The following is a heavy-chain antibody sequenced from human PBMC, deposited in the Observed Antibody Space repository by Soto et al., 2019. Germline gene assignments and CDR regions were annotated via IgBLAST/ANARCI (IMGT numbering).Heavy chain of an antibody. Sequence: ASVKVSCKASGYTFTSYYMHWVRQAPGKGLEWMGGFDPEDGETIYAQKFQGRVTMTEDTSTDTAYMELSSLRSEDTAVYYCATSTSQNTRHNWFDPWGQGTLVTVSS. V-gene: IGHV1-24*01. CDR2: FDPEDGET. D-gene: IGHD2-2*01. J-gene: IGHJ5*02. CDR1: GYTFTSYY. CDR3: ATSTSQNTRHNWFDP.